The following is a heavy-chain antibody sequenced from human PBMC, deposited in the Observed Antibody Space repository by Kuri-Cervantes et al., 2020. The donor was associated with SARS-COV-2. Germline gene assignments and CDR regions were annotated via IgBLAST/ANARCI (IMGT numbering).Heavy chain of an antibody. J-gene: IGHJ6*03. D-gene: IGHD3-10*01. CDR1: GGSISSGGYY. CDR2: IYYSGST. CDR3: ARRVRGAIIGRVYYYKDV. V-gene: IGHV4-31*03. Sequence: SETLSLTCTVSGGSISSGGYYWSWIRQHPGKGLEWIGYIYYSGSTYYNPSLKSRVTISVDTSKTQFSLKLSSVTAADTAVYYCARRVRGAIIGRVYYYKDVWGKGTTATVSS.